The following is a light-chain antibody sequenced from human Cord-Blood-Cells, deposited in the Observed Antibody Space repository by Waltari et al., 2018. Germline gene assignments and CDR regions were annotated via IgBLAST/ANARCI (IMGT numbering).Light chain of an antibody. Sequence: QSALTQPASVSGSPGQSITISCTGPSSDVGGYNHVSWYQQHPGKAPKLMIYDVSNRPSGVSNRFSGSKSGNTASRTISGLQAEDEADYYCSSYTSSSTLVFGGGTKLTVL. CDR2: DVS. J-gene: IGLJ3*02. CDR3: SSYTSSSTLV. V-gene: IGLV2-14*03. CDR1: SSDVGGYNH.